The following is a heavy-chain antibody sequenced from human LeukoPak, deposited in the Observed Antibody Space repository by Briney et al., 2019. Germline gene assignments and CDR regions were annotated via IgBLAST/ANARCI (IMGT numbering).Heavy chain of an antibody. CDR3: ARDNQIVVVSPFDY. CDR2: INPKSGGT. CDR1: GYTFTGYC. D-gene: IGHD3-22*01. Sequence: GASVKVSCKASGYTFTGYCMHWVRQAPGQGLEWMGWINPKSGGTNYAQKFQGRVTMTRDTSISTTYMELSRLRSDDTAVYYCARDNQIVVVSPFDYWGQGTLVTVSS. J-gene: IGHJ4*02. V-gene: IGHV1-2*02.